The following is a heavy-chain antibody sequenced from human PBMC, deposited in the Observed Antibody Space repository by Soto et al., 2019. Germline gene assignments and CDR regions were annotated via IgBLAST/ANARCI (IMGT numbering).Heavy chain of an antibody. CDR1: GGTFSSYA. D-gene: IGHD2-2*01. Sequence: QVQLVQSGAEVKKPGSSVKVSCKASGGTFSSYAISWVRQAPGQGLKWMGGIIPISGTANYAQKFQCRVTITADESTSTAYMELSSLRSEDTAVYYCARSQGSSTSLEIYYYYYYGMDVWGQGTTVTVSS. CDR2: IIPISGTA. CDR3: ARSQGSSTSLEIYYYYYYGMDV. J-gene: IGHJ6*02. V-gene: IGHV1-69*01.